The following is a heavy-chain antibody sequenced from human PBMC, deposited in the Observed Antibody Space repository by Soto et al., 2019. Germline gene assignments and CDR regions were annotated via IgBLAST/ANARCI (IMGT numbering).Heavy chain of an antibody. J-gene: IGHJ5*02. CDR3: ARHGFYGDYASNYFDP. CDR1: GYNFATYW. V-gene: IGHV5-51*01. CDR2: IYPGDSDA. Sequence: GESLKISCKASGYNFATYWIAWVRQMPGKGLEYMGIIYPGDSDARYSPSFQGQVTFSADKSISTAYLQWSSLTASDTAIYYCARHGFYGDYASNYFDPWGQGTLVTVSS. D-gene: IGHD4-17*01.